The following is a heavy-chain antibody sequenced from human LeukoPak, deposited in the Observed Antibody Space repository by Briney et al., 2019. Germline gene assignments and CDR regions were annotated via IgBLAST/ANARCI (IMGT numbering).Heavy chain of an antibody. CDR1: GFTFSSYS. D-gene: IGHD3-9*01. Sequence: GGSLRLSCAASGFTFSSYSMNWVRQAPGKGLEGVSYISSSSSTIYYADSVKGRFTISRDNAKNSLYLQMNSLRAEDTAVYYCARDRGHDILTGYWGVPDAFDIWGQGTMVTVSS. CDR2: ISSSSSTI. CDR3: ARDRGHDILTGYWGVPDAFDI. J-gene: IGHJ3*02. V-gene: IGHV3-48*01.